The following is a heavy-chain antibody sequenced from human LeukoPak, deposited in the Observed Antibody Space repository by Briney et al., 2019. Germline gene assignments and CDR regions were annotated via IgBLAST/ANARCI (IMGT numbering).Heavy chain of an antibody. V-gene: IGHV4-34*01. D-gene: IGHD3-9*01. Sequence: SSETLSLTCAVYGGSFSGYYWSWIRQPPGKGLEWIGEINHSGSTNYNPSLKSRVTISVDTSKNHFSLKLNSVTAADTAVYYCARHRAGYHLDWWGQGTLVTVSS. CDR2: INHSGST. CDR3: ARHRAGYHLDW. CDR1: GGSFSGYY. J-gene: IGHJ4*02.